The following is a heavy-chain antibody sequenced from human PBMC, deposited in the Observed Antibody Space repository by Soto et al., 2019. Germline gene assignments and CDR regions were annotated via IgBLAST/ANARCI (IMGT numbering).Heavy chain of an antibody. CDR2: ISYDGSNK. J-gene: IGHJ4*02. Sequence: QVQLVESGGGVVQPGRSLRLSCAASGFTFSSYGMHWVRQAPGKGLEWVAVISYDGSNKYYADSVKGRFTISRDNSKNTLYLQMNSLRAEDTAVYYCANLVSSYYDYVWGSYRQPPHDYWGQGTLVTVSS. V-gene: IGHV3-30*18. CDR3: ANLVSSYYDYVWGSYRQPPHDY. CDR1: GFTFSSYG. D-gene: IGHD3-16*02.